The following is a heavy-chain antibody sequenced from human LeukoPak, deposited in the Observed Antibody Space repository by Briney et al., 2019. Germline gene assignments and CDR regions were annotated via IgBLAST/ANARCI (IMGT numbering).Heavy chain of an antibody. CDR1: GYTFTSYG. D-gene: IGHD2-15*01. CDR3: FRYCSGGSCYYYGMDV. V-gene: IGHV1-18*01. Sequence: EASVKVSCKASGYTFTSYGISWVRQAPGQGLEWMGWIGAYNGNTNYAQKLQGRVTMTTDTSTSTAYMELRSLRSDDTAVYARFRYCSGGSCYYYGMDVWGQGTTVTVSS. CDR2: IGAYNGNT. J-gene: IGHJ6*02.